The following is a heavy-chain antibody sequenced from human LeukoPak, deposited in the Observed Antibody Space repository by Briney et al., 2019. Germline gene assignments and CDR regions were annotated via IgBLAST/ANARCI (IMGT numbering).Heavy chain of an antibody. V-gene: IGHV3-7*05. Sequence: PGGSLRLSCAASGFTYSSYWMSWVRQAPGQGLEWVANIKEDGSEKNYVDSVKGRFTISRDNAKNSVFLQLNSLRAEDTAVYYCARGVHRFQHWGQGTLVTVSS. J-gene: IGHJ1*01. CDR3: ARGVHRFQH. CDR1: GFTYSSYW. D-gene: IGHD1-1*01. CDR2: IKEDGSEK.